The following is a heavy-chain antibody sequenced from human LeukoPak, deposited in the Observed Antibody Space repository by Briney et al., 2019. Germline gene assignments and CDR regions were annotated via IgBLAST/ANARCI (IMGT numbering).Heavy chain of an antibody. V-gene: IGHV4-30-4*08. D-gene: IGHD3-3*01. Sequence: SQTLSLTCTVSGGSISSGDYYWSWIRQPPGKGLEWIGYIYYSGSTYYNPSLKSRVTISVDTSKNQFSLKLSSVTAADTAVYYCARGRFLEWLLTKXPCYMXVWGKGTTVTVSS. CDR3: ARGRFLEWLLTKXPCYMXV. CDR1: GGSISSGDYY. J-gene: IGHJ6*03. CDR2: IYYSGST.